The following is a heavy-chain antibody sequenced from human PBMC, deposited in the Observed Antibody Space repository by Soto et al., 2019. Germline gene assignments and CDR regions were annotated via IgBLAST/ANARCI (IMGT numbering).Heavy chain of an antibody. CDR1: GGTFSSYT. Sequence: QVQLVQSGAEVKKPGSSVKVSCKASGGTFSSYTISWVRQAPGQGLEWMGRIIPILGIANYAPKFQGRVTITADNSTRTAYMELSSLRSEDTDVYYCAMEYCSSTSCYRDYWGQGTLVTVSS. D-gene: IGHD2-2*02. V-gene: IGHV1-69*02. CDR2: IIPILGIA. J-gene: IGHJ4*02. CDR3: AMEYCSSTSCYRDY.